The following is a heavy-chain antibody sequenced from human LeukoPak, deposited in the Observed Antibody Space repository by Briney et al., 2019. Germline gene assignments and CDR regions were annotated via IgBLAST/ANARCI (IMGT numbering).Heavy chain of an antibody. J-gene: IGHJ4*02. CDR2: ISSSSSYI. Sequence: GGSLRLSCAASGFTFSSYSMNWVRQATGKGLEWVSSISSSSSYIYYADSVKGRFTISRDNAKNSLYLQMNSLRAEDTAVYYCARDSQVRGVLYYWGQGTLVAVSS. D-gene: IGHD3-10*01. CDR3: ARDSQVRGVLYY. CDR1: GFTFSSYS. V-gene: IGHV3-21*01.